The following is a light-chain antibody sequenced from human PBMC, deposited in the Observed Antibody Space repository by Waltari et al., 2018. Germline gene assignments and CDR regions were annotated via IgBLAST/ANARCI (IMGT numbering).Light chain of an antibody. CDR2: EVN. CDR3: SSNTTSNTVV. CDR1: SSAVGSYIY. V-gene: IGLV2-14*01. J-gene: IGLJ2*01. Sequence: QSALTQPASVSGSPGQSITISCTGTSSAVGSYIYVSWYQQHPGKAPKCMIYEVNNRPSGVSHRFSGSKSGNTASLTISGLQPEDEADYYCSSNTTSNTVVFGGGTKLTVL.